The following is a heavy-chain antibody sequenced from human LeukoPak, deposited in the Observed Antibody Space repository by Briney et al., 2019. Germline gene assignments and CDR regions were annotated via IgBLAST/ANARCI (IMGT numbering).Heavy chain of an antibody. CDR1: GFTFSGSA. D-gene: IGHD3-10*01. Sequence: GGSLRLSCAASGFTFSGSAMPWVRQASGKGLEWVGRIRSKANSYATAYAASVKGRFTISRDDSKNTAYLQMNSLKTEDTAVYYCTRHPEYYYGSGNYFDYWGQGTLVTVSS. CDR2: IRSKANSYAT. J-gene: IGHJ4*02. CDR3: TRHPEYYYGSGNYFDY. V-gene: IGHV3-73*01.